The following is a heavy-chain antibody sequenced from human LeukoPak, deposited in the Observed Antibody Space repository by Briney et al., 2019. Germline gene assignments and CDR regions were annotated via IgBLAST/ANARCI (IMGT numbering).Heavy chain of an antibody. CDR1: GFTFSDYY. CDR2: ISSSGNTT. CDR3: ARDGGSSWYFDY. J-gene: IGHJ4*02. Sequence: GGSLRLSCAASGFTFSDYYMSWIRQAPGKGLEWVSYISSSGNTTYHADSVKGRFTISRDNAKNSLYLQMSSLRAEDTAVYYCARDGGSSWYFDYWGQGTLVTVSS. V-gene: IGHV3-11*04. D-gene: IGHD6-13*01.